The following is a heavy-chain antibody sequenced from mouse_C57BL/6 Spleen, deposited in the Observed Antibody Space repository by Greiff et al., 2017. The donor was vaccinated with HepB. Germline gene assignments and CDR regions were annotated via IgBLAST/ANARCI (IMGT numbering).Heavy chain of an antibody. CDR2: IGPGSGST. CDR3: AYYYVSPSMDF. V-gene: IGHV1-77*01. CDR1: GYTFPDYY. Sequence: QVQLQQSGAELVKPGASVKISCKASGYTFPDYYINWVKQRPGQGLVWIGKIGPGSGSTYYNEKFKGKATLTADKSSSTAYMQLISLTSEDSAVFFCAYYYVSPSMDFWGQGTSVTGSS. J-gene: IGHJ4*01. D-gene: IGHD1-1*01.